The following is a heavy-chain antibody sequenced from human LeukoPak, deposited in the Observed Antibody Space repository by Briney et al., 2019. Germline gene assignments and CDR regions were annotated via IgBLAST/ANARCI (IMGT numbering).Heavy chain of an antibody. CDR3: AHWGGSYPTLWAHFDY. CDR2: ISAYNGNT. D-gene: IGHD1-26*01. CDR1: GYTFTSYG. Sequence: ASVKVSCKASGYTFTSYGISWVRQAPGQGLEWMGWISAYNGNTNYAQKLQGRVTMTTDTSTSTAYMELTSLRSDDTAVYYCAHWGGSYPTLWAHFDYWGQGTLVTASS. V-gene: IGHV1-18*01. J-gene: IGHJ4*02.